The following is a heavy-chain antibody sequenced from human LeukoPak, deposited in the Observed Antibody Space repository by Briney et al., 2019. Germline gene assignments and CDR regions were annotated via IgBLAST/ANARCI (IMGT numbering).Heavy chain of an antibody. Sequence: GGSLRLSCAASGFTFSSYAMGWVRQAPGKGLEWVSAISGSGGSTYYADSVKGRFTISRDNSKNTLYLQMNSLRAEDTAVYYCAKDGEGIAGGYYFDYWGQGTLVTVSS. D-gene: IGHD6-13*01. CDR1: GFTFSSYA. CDR3: AKDGEGIAGGYYFDY. J-gene: IGHJ4*02. CDR2: ISGSGGST. V-gene: IGHV3-23*01.